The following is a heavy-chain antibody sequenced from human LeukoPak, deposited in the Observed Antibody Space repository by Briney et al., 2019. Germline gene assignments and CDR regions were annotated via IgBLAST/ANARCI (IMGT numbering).Heavy chain of an antibody. J-gene: IGHJ4*02. D-gene: IGHD3-10*01. CDR3: VRDGNYYGSGNDY. V-gene: IGHV3-7*01. CDR2: IKQDGGEK. CDR1: GFGFTGYW. Sequence: GGSLRLSCAASGFGFTGYWMNWVRQAPGKGLEWVANIKQDGGEKYYVDSVKGRFTISRVNANNSLYLEMNSLRVEDTAVYHCVRDGNYYGSGNDYWGQGTLVTVSS.